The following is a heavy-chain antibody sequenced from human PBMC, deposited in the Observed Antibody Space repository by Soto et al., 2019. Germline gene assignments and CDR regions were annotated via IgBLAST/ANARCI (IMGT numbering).Heavy chain of an antibody. V-gene: IGHV1-69*13. CDR2: IIPIFGTA. D-gene: IGHD3-3*01. CDR3: ARRGEITIFGVVPYYFDY. Sequence: SVKVSCKASGANFSSYAISWVRQAHGQGLEWMGRIIPIFGTANYAQKFQGRVTITADESTSTAYMELSSLRSEDTAVYYCARRGEITIFGVVPYYFDYWGQGTLVTVSS. J-gene: IGHJ4*02. CDR1: GANFSSYA.